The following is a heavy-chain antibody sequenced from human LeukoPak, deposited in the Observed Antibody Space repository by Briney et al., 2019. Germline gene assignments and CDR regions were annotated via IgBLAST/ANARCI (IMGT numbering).Heavy chain of an antibody. Sequence: TTSGTLSLTCAVSGGSISSSNWWSWVRQPPGKGLEWIGEIHHSGSTNYNPSLKSRVTISVDKSKNQFSLKLSSVTAADTAVYYCARAPYYSGSFLATYYYNYMDVWGKGTTVTVSS. CDR3: ARAPYYSGSFLATYYYNYMDV. D-gene: IGHD1-26*01. CDR1: GGSISSSNW. CDR2: IHHSGST. V-gene: IGHV4-4*02. J-gene: IGHJ6*03.